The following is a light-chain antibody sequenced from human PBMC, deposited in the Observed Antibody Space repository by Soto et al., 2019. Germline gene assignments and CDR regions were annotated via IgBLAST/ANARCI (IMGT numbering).Light chain of an antibody. J-gene: IGKJ1*01. CDR2: KAS. CDR1: QSISSW. CDR3: QQYDNGWT. Sequence: DIQMTQSPSTLSASVGDRVTITCRASQSISSWLAWYQQRPGKAHKLLIYKASSLESGVPSRFSGSGSGTEFTLTISSLQPDDSATYYCQQYDNGWTFGQGTKVEI. V-gene: IGKV1-5*03.